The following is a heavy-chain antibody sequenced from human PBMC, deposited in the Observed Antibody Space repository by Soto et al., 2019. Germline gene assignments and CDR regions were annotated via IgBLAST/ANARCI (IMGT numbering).Heavy chain of an antibody. Sequence: QVHLVQSGAEVKKPGASMKISCTASGYTLTSHHVHWVWQAPGRGLEWMGSINPANGVAQYTERFQGRVTMTRDTPTNTVYMELRGPTSDDTAVFYCARGGGVGVPGASAFDIWGQGTMVTVSS. D-gene: IGHD3-3*01. CDR3: ARGGGVGVPGASAFDI. V-gene: IGHV1-2*02. CDR1: GYTLTSHH. J-gene: IGHJ3*02. CDR2: INPANGVA.